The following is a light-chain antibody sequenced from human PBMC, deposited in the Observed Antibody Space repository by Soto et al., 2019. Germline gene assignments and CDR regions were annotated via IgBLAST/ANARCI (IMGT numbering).Light chain of an antibody. V-gene: IGLV2-14*01. J-gene: IGLJ1*01. CDR3: SSYTSRSTLYV. CDR1: SCDVGGYNY. CDR2: DVS. Sequence: QSALTQPASVSGSPGQSITISCTGTSCDVGGYNYVSWYQQHPGKAPKLMIYDVSNRPSGVSNRFSGSKSGNTASLTISGLQAEDEADYYCSSYTSRSTLYVFGTGTKVTVL.